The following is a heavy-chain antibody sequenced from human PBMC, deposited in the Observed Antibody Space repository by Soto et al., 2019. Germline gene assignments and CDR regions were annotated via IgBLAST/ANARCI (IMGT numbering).Heavy chain of an antibody. CDR3: AKDSCSSSCPFDY. CDR1: GFTFDDYA. V-gene: IGHV3-9*01. J-gene: IGHJ4*02. D-gene: IGHD6-13*01. CDR2: ISWNSGSI. Sequence: GGSLRLSCAASGFTFDDYAMHWVRQAPGKGLEWVSGISWNSGSIGYADSVKGRFTISRDNAKNSLYLQMNSLRAEDTALYYCAKDSCSSSCPFDYWGQGTLVTVSS.